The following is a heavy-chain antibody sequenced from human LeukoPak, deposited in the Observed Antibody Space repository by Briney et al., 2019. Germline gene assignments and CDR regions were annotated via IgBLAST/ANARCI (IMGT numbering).Heavy chain of an antibody. CDR1: GYTFTTYA. V-gene: IGHV7-4-1*02. Sequence: ASVKVSCKASGYTFTTYAMSWVRQAPGQGLEWMGWINTNTGNPTYAQGFTGRFVFSLDTSVSTAYLQISSLKAEDTAVYYCARDGFGVLRYFDCLSGGGGEGNWFDPWGQGTLVTVSS. CDR2: INTNTGNP. CDR3: ARDGFGVLRYFDCLSGGGGEGNWFDP. D-gene: IGHD3-9*01. J-gene: IGHJ5*02.